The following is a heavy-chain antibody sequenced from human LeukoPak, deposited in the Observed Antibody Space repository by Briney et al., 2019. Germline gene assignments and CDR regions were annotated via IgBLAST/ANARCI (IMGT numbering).Heavy chain of an antibody. D-gene: IGHD6-19*01. CDR1: GGSINSSSYY. J-gene: IGHJ4*02. CDR3: ARLRFSSGWNFDY. V-gene: IGHV4-39*01. CDR2: IYYSGNT. Sequence: SETLSLTCTVSGGSINSSSYYWGWLRQPPGKGLEWIGGIYYSGNTYYNPSLKSRVTISVDTSKNQFSLNLSSVTAADTAVYYCARLRFSSGWNFDYWGQGTLVTVSS.